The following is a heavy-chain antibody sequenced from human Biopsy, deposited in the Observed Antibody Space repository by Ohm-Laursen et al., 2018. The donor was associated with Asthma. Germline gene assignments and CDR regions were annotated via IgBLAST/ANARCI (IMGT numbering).Heavy chain of an antibody. J-gene: IGHJ6*02. CDR3: ARDGSSVAGTPYGMDV. Sequence: PSDTLSLTCTVSGGSISSGGYYWSWIRQHPGKGLEWIGYIYYSGSTYYNPSLKSRVTISVDTSKNQFSLKLCSVTAADTAVYYCARDGSSVAGTPYGMDVWGQGTTVTVSS. CDR1: GGSISSGGYY. D-gene: IGHD6-19*01. CDR2: IYYSGST. V-gene: IGHV4-31*03.